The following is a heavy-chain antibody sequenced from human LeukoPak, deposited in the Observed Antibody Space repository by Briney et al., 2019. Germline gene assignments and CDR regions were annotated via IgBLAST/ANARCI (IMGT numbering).Heavy chain of an antibody. CDR3: AKDPSAAGLNWFDP. CDR2: ISGSGGST. CDR1: GFTFSSYA. V-gene: IGHV3-23*01. J-gene: IGHJ5*02. Sequence: GGSLRLSCAASGFTFSSYAMSWVRQAPGRGLEWVSAISGSGGSTYYADSVKGRFTISRDNSKNTLYLQMNSLRAEDTAVYYCAKDPSAAGLNWFDPWGQGTLVTVSS. D-gene: IGHD6-13*01.